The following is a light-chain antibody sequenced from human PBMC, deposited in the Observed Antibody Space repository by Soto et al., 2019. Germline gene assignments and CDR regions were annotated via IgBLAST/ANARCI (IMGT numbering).Light chain of an antibody. V-gene: IGKV3-20*01. CDR3: QQYGSSPPRT. CDR2: GAS. Sequence: EIVLTQSPGTLSLSPGERATLSCRASQSVSSSYLAWYQQKPGQAPRLLIYGASSRATGIPDRFSGSGSGTDFALTISRLEPEHFAVYYCQQYGSSPPRTFGQGTKLEIK. J-gene: IGKJ2*01. CDR1: QSVSSSY.